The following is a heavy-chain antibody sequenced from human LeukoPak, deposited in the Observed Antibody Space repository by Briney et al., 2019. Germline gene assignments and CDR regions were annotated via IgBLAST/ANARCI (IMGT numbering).Heavy chain of an antibody. D-gene: IGHD6-13*01. Sequence: GGSLRLSCAASGFTFSSYSMNWVRQAPGKGLEWVSAISSSSTYIYYADSVKGRFTISRDNAKNSLFLQLDSLRAEDTAVYYCARAVGSWHFDYWGQGTLVTVSS. CDR2: ISSSSTYI. V-gene: IGHV3-21*01. CDR3: ARAVGSWHFDY. CDR1: GFTFSSYS. J-gene: IGHJ4*02.